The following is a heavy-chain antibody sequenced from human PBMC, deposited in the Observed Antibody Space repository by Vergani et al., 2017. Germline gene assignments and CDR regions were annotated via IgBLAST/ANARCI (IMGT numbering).Heavy chain of an antibody. CDR2: ISSSSSYI. D-gene: IGHD3-10*01. Sequence: EVQLVESGGGLVKPGGSLRLSCAASGFTFSSYSMNWVRQAPGKGLEWVSSISSSSSYIYYADSVKGRFTISRDNAKNSLYLQMNSLRAEDTAVYYCARDIGRNYYYYGMDVWGQGTTVTVSS. CDR3: ARDIGRNYYYYGMDV. CDR1: GFTFSSYS. J-gene: IGHJ6*02. V-gene: IGHV3-21*01.